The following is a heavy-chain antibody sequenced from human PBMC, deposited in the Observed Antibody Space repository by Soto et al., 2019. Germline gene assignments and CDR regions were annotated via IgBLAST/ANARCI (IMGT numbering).Heavy chain of an antibody. CDR2: IYYSGST. V-gene: IGHV4-39*07. J-gene: IGHJ4*02. CDR1: GGSISSTTYY. CDR3: ARRYGRNFDY. Sequence: PSETLSLTCTVSGGSISSTTYYWGWIRQPPGKGLEWIGSIYYSGSTHYSPSLESRVTISVDTSKNQFSLRLASVTAADTAVYYCARRYGRNFDYWGQGTLVTVS. D-gene: IGHD1-20*01.